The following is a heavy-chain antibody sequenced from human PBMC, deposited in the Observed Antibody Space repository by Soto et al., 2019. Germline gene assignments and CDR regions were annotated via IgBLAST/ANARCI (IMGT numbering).Heavy chain of an antibody. V-gene: IGHV4-34*01. CDR2: INHSGSA. D-gene: IGHD1-26*01. J-gene: IGHJ4*02. Sequence: SSETLSLTCDVYGGAGSGYIWTWIRQTPGKGLQWIGQINHSGSANYNPSLRSRVTISVHTSNSQFSLELSSVTAADTAVYYCARGLISGSHYSGGWYYFDSWGQGTQVS. CDR3: ARGLISGSHYSGGWYYFDS. CDR1: GGAGSGYI.